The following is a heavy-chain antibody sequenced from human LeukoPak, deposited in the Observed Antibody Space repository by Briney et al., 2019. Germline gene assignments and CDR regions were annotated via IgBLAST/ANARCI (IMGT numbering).Heavy chain of an antibody. J-gene: IGHJ6*02. CDR1: GFTFSSYG. Sequence: GGSLRLSCAASGFTFSSYGMRWVRQAPGKGLEWVSTISGIGAGTQYADSVQDRFTIFRDNPKNTLYVQMNSLRAEDSAVYYCAKTMTARGYYSGMDVWGQGTSVTVSS. V-gene: IGHV3-23*01. CDR3: AKTMTARGYYSGMDV. D-gene: IGHD6-25*01. CDR2: ISGIGAGT.